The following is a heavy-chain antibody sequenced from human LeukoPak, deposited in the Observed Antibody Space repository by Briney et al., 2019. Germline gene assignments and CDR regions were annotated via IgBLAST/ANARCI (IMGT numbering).Heavy chain of an antibody. D-gene: IGHD5-24*01. J-gene: IGHJ3*02. CDR2: ISWDSDTI. Sequence: PGGSLRLSCAASGFTFDDYAMHWVRHAPGKGLEWVSGISWDSDTIVYADSVKGRFTISRDNAKNSLYLQMNSLRTEDTALYCCGKAEKHLEDAFDIWGRGTMVTVSS. CDR3: GKAEKHLEDAFDI. CDR1: GFTFDDYA. V-gene: IGHV3-9*01.